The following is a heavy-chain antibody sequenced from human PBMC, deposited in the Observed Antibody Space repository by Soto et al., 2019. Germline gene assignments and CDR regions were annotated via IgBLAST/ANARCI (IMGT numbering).Heavy chain of an antibody. V-gene: IGHV4-30-2*01. J-gene: IGHJ4*02. CDR1: GGSISSGGYS. CDR2: IYHSGST. CDR3: AAGGGLPRYY. D-gene: IGHD5-12*01. Sequence: QLQLQESGSGLVKPSQTLSLTCAVSGGSISSGGYSWSWIRQPPGKGLEWIGYIYHSGSTYYNPSLKSRVTISVDRSMNQFSPKLSSATAADTAVYYCAAGGGLPRYYWGQGTLVTVSS.